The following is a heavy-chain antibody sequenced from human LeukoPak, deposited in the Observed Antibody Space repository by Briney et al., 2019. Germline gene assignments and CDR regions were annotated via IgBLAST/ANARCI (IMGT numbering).Heavy chain of an antibody. CDR1: GFTFSSYD. CDR2: IGTAGDT. CDR3: ARAFTVVGATGFDY. J-gene: IGHJ4*02. D-gene: IGHD1-26*01. Sequence: RGSLRLSCAASGFTFSSYDMHRVRQATGKGLEWVSAIGTAGDTYYPGSVKGRFTISRENAKNSLYLQMNSLRAGDTAVYYCARAFTVVGATGFDYWGQGTLVTVSS. V-gene: IGHV3-13*01.